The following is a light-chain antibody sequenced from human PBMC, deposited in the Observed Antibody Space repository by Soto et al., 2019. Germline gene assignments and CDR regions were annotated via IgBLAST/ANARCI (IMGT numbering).Light chain of an antibody. CDR3: QQYNIWPPWT. V-gene: IGKV3-15*01. CDR1: QSVSNN. Sequence: ILMTQAPATLSVSPGEIATLSCRASQSVSNNLAWYQQKPGQAPRLLIYDASTRATGIPARFSGSGSGTECTLTISGLPSEDFAVYYCQQYNIWPPWTFGQGTKVEIK. J-gene: IGKJ1*01. CDR2: DAS.